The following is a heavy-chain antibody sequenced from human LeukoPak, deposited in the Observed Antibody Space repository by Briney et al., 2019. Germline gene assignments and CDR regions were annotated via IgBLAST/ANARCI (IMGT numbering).Heavy chain of an antibody. J-gene: IGHJ4*02. CDR2: IYYSGST. V-gene: IGHV4-59*12. CDR3: ARVSWFGELYTIDY. D-gene: IGHD3-10*01. Sequence: SETLSLTCTVSGGSISSYYWSWIRQPPGKGLEWIGYIYYSGSTNYNPSLKSRVTISVDTSKNQFSLKLSSVTAADTAVYYYARVSWFGELYTIDYWGQGTLVTVSS. CDR1: GGSISSYY.